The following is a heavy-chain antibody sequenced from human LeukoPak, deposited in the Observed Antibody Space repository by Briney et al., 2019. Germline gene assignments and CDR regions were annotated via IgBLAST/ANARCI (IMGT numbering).Heavy chain of an antibody. D-gene: IGHD1-26*01. Sequence: ASVKVSCKASGYTFTSYDINWVRQATGQGLEWMGWMNPNSGNTGYAQKFQGRVTMTRNTSISTAYMELSSLRSEDTAAYYCARDPYSGSYYGYWGQGTLVTVPS. V-gene: IGHV1-8*01. CDR1: GYTFTSYD. CDR3: ARDPYSGSYYGY. J-gene: IGHJ4*02. CDR2: MNPNSGNT.